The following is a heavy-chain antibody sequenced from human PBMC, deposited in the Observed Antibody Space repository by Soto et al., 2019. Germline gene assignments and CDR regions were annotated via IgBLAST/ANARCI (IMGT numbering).Heavy chain of an antibody. J-gene: IGHJ5*01. CDR1: GFPFISYA. CDR2: ISGSGGNT. Sequence: EVQLLESGGGLAQPGGSLRLSCATSGFPFISYAMSWVRQAPGRGLEWVSTISGSGGNTYYADAVKGRFTITSDSSKNPVYLQMNSLRVDDTVTYYCAKDPRSGWYNLGWFDSWGQGTLVTVSS. V-gene: IGHV3-23*01. D-gene: IGHD6-19*01. CDR3: AKDPRSGWYNLGWFDS.